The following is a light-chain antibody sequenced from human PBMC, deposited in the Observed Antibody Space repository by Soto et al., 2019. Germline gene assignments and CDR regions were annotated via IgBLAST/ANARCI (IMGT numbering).Light chain of an antibody. J-gene: IGKJ4*01. CDR2: SAS. CDR3: QQRTNWPPT. V-gene: IGKV3-11*01. Sequence: EIVLTQSPATLSLSPGERATLSCRASQSVRNDLVWYHQKPGQAPRVLIYSASNRATGIPARFSVCGSVTDVTLAISSLEPEDVAVYDGQQRTNWPPTFGGGTKVEMK. CDR1: QSVRND.